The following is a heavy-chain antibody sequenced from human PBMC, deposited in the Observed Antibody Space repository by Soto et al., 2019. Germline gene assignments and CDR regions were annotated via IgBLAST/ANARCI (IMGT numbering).Heavy chain of an antibody. V-gene: IGHV4-4*02. CDR3: ARHYSSGSRNWFDP. CDR1: GGSISSSNW. D-gene: IGHD6-19*01. J-gene: IGHJ5*02. CDR2: IYYSGST. Sequence: SETLSLTCAVSGGSISSSNWWSWVRQPPGKGLEWIGEIYYSGSTYYNPSLRSRVTISVDTSKNQFSLKLSSVTAADTAVFYCARHYSSGSRNWFDPWGQGTLVTVSS.